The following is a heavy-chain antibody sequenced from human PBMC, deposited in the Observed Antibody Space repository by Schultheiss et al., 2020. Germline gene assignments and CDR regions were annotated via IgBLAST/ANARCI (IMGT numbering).Heavy chain of an antibody. J-gene: IGHJ5*02. Sequence: GGSLRLSCAASGFTFSSYWMHWVRQAPGKGLVWVSATVGSGGRTYYADSVKGRFTISRDNAKNSLYLQMNSLRAEDTAVYYCARLYDSSGYSPWGQGTLVTVSS. CDR1: GFTFSSYW. D-gene: IGHD3-22*01. CDR3: ARLYDSSGYSP. V-gene: IGHV3-21*04. CDR2: TVGSGGRT.